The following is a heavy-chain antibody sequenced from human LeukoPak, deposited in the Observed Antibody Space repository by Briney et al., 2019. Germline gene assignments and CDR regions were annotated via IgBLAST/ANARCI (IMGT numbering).Heavy chain of an antibody. CDR1: GLTFSSSW. V-gene: IGHV3-7*01. J-gene: IGHJ4*02. CDR3: ARDLAYSRLDY. CDR2: INPDGNKK. D-gene: IGHD5-18*01. Sequence: GGSLRLSCAVSGLTFSSSWMDWVRQAQGKGLEWVASINPDGNKKYSADSVKGRFTISRDNAENSLYLQMNSPRVEDTAFYYCARDLAYSRLDYWGQGMLVTVSS.